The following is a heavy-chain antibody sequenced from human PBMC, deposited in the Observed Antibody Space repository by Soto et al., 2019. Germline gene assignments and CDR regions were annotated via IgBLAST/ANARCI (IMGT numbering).Heavy chain of an antibody. J-gene: IGHJ4*02. CDR3: ATSAEGYCSSTSCYNFDY. V-gene: IGHV3-23*01. CDR2: ISGSGGST. CDR1: GFTFSSYA. D-gene: IGHD2-2*01. Sequence: GGSLRLSCAASGFTFSSYAMSWVRQAPGKGLEWVSAISGSGGSTYYADSVKGRFTISRDNSKNTLYLQMNSLRAEDTAVYYCATSAEGYCSSTSCYNFDYWGQGTLVTVSS.